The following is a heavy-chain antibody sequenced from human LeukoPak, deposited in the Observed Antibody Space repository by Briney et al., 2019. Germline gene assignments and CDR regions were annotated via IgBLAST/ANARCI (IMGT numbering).Heavy chain of an antibody. D-gene: IGHD6-19*01. V-gene: IGHV4-39*02. Sequence: NPSETLSLTCSVSGGSISTTTYYWAWIRQPPGKGLEWIASINYSGSTYCNPSLKSRVTISVDTSENHFSLKLSSVTAADTAVFYCARVYGIAVAGTKGFVDVWGTGTSVIVSS. CDR1: GGSISTTTYY. J-gene: IGHJ6*04. CDR2: INYSGST. CDR3: ARVYGIAVAGTKGFVDV.